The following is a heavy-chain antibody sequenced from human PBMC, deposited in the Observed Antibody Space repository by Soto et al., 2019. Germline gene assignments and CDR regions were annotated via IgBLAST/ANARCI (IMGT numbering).Heavy chain of an antibody. V-gene: IGHV3-30*03. CDR1: GFTFSSYG. CDR3: ARSIHSMIVVVITTSYYFDY. J-gene: IGHJ4*02. CDR2: ISYDGSNK. Sequence: GGSLRLSCAASGFTFSSYGMHWVRQAPGKGLEWVAVISYDGSNKYYADSVKGRFTISRDNAKNSLYLQMNSLRAEDTAVYYYARSIHSMIVVVITTSYYFDYWGQGTLVTSPQ. D-gene: IGHD3-22*01.